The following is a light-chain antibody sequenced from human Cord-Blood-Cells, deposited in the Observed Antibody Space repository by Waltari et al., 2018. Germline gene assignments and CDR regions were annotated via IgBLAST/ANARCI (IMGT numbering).Light chain of an antibody. J-gene: IGKJ4*01. Sequence: EIVMTQSPATLSVSPGERAPLSCRASQSVSSNLAWYQQKPGQAPRLLIYGVSTRATGISARFSGSGSGTEFTLTISSLQSEDFAVYYCQQYNNWPLTFGGGTKVEIK. CDR2: GVS. CDR1: QSVSSN. V-gene: IGKV3-15*01. CDR3: QQYNNWPLT.